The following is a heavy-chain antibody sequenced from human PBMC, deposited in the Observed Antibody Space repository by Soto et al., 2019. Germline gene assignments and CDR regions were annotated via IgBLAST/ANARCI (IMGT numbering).Heavy chain of an antibody. CDR3: ARFGGYSGYDFGTYFDY. Sequence: SETLSLTCTVSGGSISSYYWSWIRQPPGKGLEWIGYIYYSGSTNYNPSLKSRVTISVDTSKNQFSLKLSSVTAADTAVYYCARFGGYSGYDFGTYFDYWGQGTLVTAPQ. V-gene: IGHV4-59*08. J-gene: IGHJ4*02. CDR2: IYYSGST. CDR1: GGSISSYY. D-gene: IGHD5-12*01.